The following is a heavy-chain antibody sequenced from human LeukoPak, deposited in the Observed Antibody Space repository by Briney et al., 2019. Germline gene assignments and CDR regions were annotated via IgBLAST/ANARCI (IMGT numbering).Heavy chain of an antibody. J-gene: IGHJ4*02. V-gene: IGHV3-30*03. CDR3: VRGSYYDSSGPRHY. CDR2: ISYDGSNK. Sequence: GGSLRLSCAASGLTFSGYDMHWVRQAPGKGLEWVAVISYDGSNKYYADSVKGRFTISRDNSKNTLYLQMNSLRAEDTAVYYCVRGSYYDSSGPRHYWGQGTLVAVSS. D-gene: IGHD3-22*01. CDR1: GLTFSGYD.